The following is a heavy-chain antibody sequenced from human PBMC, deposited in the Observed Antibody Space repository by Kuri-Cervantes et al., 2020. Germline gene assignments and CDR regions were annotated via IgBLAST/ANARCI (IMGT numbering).Heavy chain of an antibody. J-gene: IGHJ6*02. CDR3: ATGAVAGTYYYYGMDV. CDR2: FDPEDGET. Sequence: ASVKVSCKASGYTFTSYAMNWVRQAPGEGLEWMGGFDPEDGETIYAQKFQGRVTMTEDTSTDTAYMELSSLRSEDTAVYYCATGAVAGTYYYYGMDVWGQGTTVTVSS. CDR1: GYTFTSYA. V-gene: IGHV1-24*01. D-gene: IGHD6-19*01.